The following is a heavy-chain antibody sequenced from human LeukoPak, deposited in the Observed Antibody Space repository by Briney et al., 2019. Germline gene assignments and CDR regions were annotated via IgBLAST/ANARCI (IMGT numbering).Heavy chain of an antibody. CDR2: ISGSGGNT. CDR3: AKDIGYCSGDSCPYFDH. Sequence: GGCLRLSCAASGFTFISYAMFWVRQAPGKGLEWVSGISGSGGNTYYADSVMGRFTISRDSSKNTLYLQMNGLRADDTAVYYCAKDIGYCSGDSCPYFDHWGQGTLVTVSS. CDR1: GFTFISYA. D-gene: IGHD2-15*01. V-gene: IGHV3-23*01. J-gene: IGHJ4*02.